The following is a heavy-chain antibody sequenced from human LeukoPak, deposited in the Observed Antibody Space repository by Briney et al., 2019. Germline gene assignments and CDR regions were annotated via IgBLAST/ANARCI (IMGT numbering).Heavy chain of an antibody. CDR3: ATDRPPYYYDGSGLYAFDI. D-gene: IGHD3-22*01. V-gene: IGHV1-24*01. CDR1: GYTLTELS. J-gene: IGHJ3*02. CDR2: FDPEDGET. Sequence: ASVKVSCKVSGYTLTELSMHWVRQAPGKGLEWMGGFDPEDGETIYAQKFQGRVTMTGDTSTDTAYMELSSLRSEATAVYYCATDRPPYYYDGSGLYAFDIWGQGTMVTVSS.